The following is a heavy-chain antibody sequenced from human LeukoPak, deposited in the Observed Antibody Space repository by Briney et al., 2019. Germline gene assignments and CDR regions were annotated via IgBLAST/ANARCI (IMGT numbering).Heavy chain of an antibody. V-gene: IGHV3-48*02. Sequence: PGGSLRLSCAASGFTFSSYAMSWVRQPPGKGLEWLSCISSSSSTIYYADSVKGRFTISRDNAKNSLCLQMNSLRDEDTAVYYCARDPSGWSYFDYWGQGTLVTVSS. J-gene: IGHJ4*02. D-gene: IGHD6-19*01. CDR1: GFTFSSYA. CDR2: ISSSSSTI. CDR3: ARDPSGWSYFDY.